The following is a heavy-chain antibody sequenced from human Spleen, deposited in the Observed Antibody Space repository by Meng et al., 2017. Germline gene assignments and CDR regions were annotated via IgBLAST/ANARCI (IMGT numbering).Heavy chain of an antibody. CDR3: ARDPTPLIFIYYFDY. Sequence: GESLRLSCAASGFTFSSYAMHWVRQAPGKGLEWVAVISYDGSNKYYADSVKGRFTISRDNSKNTLYLQMNSLRAEDTAVYYCARDPTPLIFIYYFDYWGQGTLVTVSS. CDR1: GFTFSSYA. V-gene: IGHV3-30*01. D-gene: IGHD2-21*02. CDR2: ISYDGSNK. J-gene: IGHJ4*02.